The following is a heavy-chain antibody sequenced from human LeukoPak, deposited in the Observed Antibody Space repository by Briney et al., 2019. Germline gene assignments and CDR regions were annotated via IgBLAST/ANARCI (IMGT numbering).Heavy chain of an antibody. J-gene: IGHJ4*02. V-gene: IGHV4-59*01. D-gene: IGHD1-26*01. Sequence: PSETLSLTCTVSGGSISSYYWSWIRQPPGKGLEWIGYICYSGSTNYNPSLKSRVTISVDTSKNQFSLKLSSVTAADTAVYYCARGRQVGATGFDYWGQGTLVTVSS. CDR3: ARGRQVGATGFDY. CDR2: ICYSGST. CDR1: GGSISSYY.